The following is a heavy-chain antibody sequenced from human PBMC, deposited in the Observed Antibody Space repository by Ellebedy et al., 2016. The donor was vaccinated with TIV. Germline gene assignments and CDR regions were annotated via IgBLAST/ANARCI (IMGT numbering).Heavy chain of an antibody. J-gene: IGHJ1*01. CDR3: AMTNGWQYFQR. CDR1: GFTFSTYW. V-gene: IGHV3-74*01. D-gene: IGHD6-19*01. CDR2: INGDESIT. Sequence: GESLKISCAASGFTFSTYWMHWVRQAPGKGLVWVSRINGDESITNHADSVKGRFTISRDNAKNTLYPQMNSLRAEDTAVYYCAMTNGWQYFQRWGQGTLVTVSS.